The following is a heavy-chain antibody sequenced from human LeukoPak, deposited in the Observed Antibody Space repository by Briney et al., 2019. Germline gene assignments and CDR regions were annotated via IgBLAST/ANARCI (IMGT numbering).Heavy chain of an antibody. CDR2: INHSGST. Sequence: PSETLSLTCAVYGGSFSGYYWSWIRQPPGKGLERIGEINHSGSTNYNPSLKSRVTISVDTSKNQFSLKLSSVTAADTAVYYCARFTYYYDSSGSDHAFDIWGQGTMVTVSS. D-gene: IGHD3-22*01. J-gene: IGHJ3*02. V-gene: IGHV4-34*01. CDR3: ARFTYYYDSSGSDHAFDI. CDR1: GGSFSGYY.